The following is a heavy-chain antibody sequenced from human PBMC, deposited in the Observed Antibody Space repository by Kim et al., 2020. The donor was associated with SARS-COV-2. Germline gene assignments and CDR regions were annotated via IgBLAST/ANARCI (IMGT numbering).Heavy chain of an antibody. D-gene: IGHD5-18*01. Sequence: ASVKVSCKASGYTFTSYYMHWVRQAPGQGLEWMGIINPSGGSTSYAQKFQGRVTMTRDTSTSTVYMELSSLRSEDTAVYYCARENTAMGLVYGMDVWGQGTTVTVSS. CDR2: INPSGGST. CDR1: GYTFTSYY. J-gene: IGHJ6*02. CDR3: ARENTAMGLVYGMDV. V-gene: IGHV1-46*01.